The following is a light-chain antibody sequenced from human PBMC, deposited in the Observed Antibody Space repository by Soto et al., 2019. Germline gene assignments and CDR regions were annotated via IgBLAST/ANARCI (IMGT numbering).Light chain of an antibody. CDR1: QSVRSDY. CDR3: QQYHNWPA. J-gene: IGKJ1*01. CDR2: GVS. V-gene: IGKV3-20*01. Sequence: EIVLTQSPDTLSLSPGQRATLSCRASQSVRSDYFAWYQQKPGQAPRVIIFGVSTRATGVPDRFSGSGSGTDFTLTISRLEPEDFAIYYCQQYHNWPAFGQGTKVDIK.